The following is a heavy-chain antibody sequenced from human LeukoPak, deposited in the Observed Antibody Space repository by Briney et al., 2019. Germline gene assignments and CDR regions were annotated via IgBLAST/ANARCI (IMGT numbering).Heavy chain of an antibody. CDR2: IYYSGST. V-gene: IGHV4-39*01. CDR3: ARHVRDSGRGGNYFDY. Sequence: SEALPLTCAVSGGSISSSNWWSWVRQPPGKGLEWIGSIYYSGSTYYNPSLKSRVAISVDTSKNQFSLKLSSVTAADTAVYFCARHVRDSGRGGNYFDYWGQGTLVTVSS. J-gene: IGHJ4*02. D-gene: IGHD1-26*01. CDR1: GGSISSSNW.